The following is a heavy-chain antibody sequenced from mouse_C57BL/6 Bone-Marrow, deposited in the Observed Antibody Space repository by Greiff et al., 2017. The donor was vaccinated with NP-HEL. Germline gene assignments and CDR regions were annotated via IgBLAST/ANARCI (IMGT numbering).Heavy chain of an antibody. CDR3: AGRWLLKFAY. J-gene: IGHJ3*01. CDR2: IDPSDSYT. CDR1: GYTFTSSW. V-gene: IGHV1-59*01. Sequence: VQLQQPGAELVRPGTSVKLSCKASGYTFTSSWLHWVKQRPGQGLEWIGVIDPSDSYTNYNQKFKGKATLTVDTSSSTAYMQLSSLTSEDSAVYYCAGRWLLKFAYWGQGTLVTVSA. D-gene: IGHD2-3*01.